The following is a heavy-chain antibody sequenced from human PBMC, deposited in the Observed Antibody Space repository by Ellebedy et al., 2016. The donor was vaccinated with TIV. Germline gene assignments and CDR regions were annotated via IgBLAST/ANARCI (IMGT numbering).Heavy chain of an antibody. CDR3: ARVNYGQGGSVDY. Sequence: ASVKVSXXASGYTFTSYDINWVRQATGQGLEWMGWMNPNSGNTGYAQKFQGRVTMTRNTSISTAYMELSSLRSEDTAVYYCARVNYGQGGSVDYWGQGTLVTVSS. CDR1: GYTFTSYD. J-gene: IGHJ4*02. CDR2: MNPNSGNT. D-gene: IGHD3-10*01. V-gene: IGHV1-8*01.